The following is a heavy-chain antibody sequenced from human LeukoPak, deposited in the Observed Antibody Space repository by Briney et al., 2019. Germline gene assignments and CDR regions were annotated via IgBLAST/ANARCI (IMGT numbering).Heavy chain of an antibody. CDR1: GGSISSGGYY. CDR2: IYYSGST. CDR3: ARSRIVVVYMDV. J-gene: IGHJ6*03. Sequence: SGTLSLTCTVSGGSISSGGYYWSWIRQHPGKGLEWIGYIYYSGSTYYNPSLKSRVTISVDTSKNQFSLKLSSVTAADTAVYYCARSRIVVVYMDVWGKGTTVTVSS. D-gene: IGHD3-22*01. V-gene: IGHV4-31*03.